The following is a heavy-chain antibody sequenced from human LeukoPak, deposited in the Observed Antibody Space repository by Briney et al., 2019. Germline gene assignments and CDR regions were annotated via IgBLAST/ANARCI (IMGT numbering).Heavy chain of an antibody. CDR1: GFTVSSNY. J-gene: IGHJ6*03. Sequence: GGSLRLSCAASGFTVSSNYMSWVRQAPGKGLEWVSVICSGGSTYYADSVKGRFTISRDNSKNTLYLQMNSLRAEDTAVYYCARATLDCSGGSCPYYYYYMDIWGKGTTVTISS. CDR2: ICSGGST. CDR3: ARATLDCSGGSCPYYYYYMDI. V-gene: IGHV3-53*01. D-gene: IGHD2-15*01.